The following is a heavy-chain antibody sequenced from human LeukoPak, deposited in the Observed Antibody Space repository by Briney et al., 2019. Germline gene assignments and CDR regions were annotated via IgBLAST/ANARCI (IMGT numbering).Heavy chain of an antibody. V-gene: IGHV4-31*03. Sequence: SQTLSLTCTVSGGSISSGGYYWSWIRQHPGKGLEWIGYIYYSGGTYYNPSLKSRVTISVDTSKNQFSLKLSSVTAADTAVYYCASSDLLRTGGNWFDPWGQGTLVTVSS. J-gene: IGHJ5*02. D-gene: IGHD3-22*01. CDR1: GGSISSGGYY. CDR2: IYYSGGT. CDR3: ASSDLLRTGGNWFDP.